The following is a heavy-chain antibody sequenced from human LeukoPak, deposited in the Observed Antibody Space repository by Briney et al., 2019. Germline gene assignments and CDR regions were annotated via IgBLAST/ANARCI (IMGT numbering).Heavy chain of an antibody. V-gene: IGHV4-59*08. Sequence: XETLSLTCTVSGGSISSYYWSWIRQPPGKGLEWIGYIYYSGSTNYNPSLKSRVTISVDTSKNQFSLKLSSVTAADTAVYYCARHRGVAAGPHGWFDPWGQGTLITVSS. CDR1: GGSISSYY. D-gene: IGHD6-6*01. CDR3: ARHRGVAAGPHGWFDP. J-gene: IGHJ5*02. CDR2: IYYSGST.